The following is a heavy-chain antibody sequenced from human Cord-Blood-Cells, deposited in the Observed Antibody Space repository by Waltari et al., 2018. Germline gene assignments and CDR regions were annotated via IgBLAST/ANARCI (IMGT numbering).Heavy chain of an antibody. CDR2: INHSGRT. CDR3: ARGSDIVVVPAAINYYYYGMDV. Sequence: QVQLQQWGAGLLKPSETLSLTCAVYGGSFSGYYWSWIRQPPGKGLEWIGEINHSGRTTSNPSLKRLVTISVDTSKNQFSLKLSSVIAADTAVYYCARGSDIVVVPAAINYYYYGMDVWGQGTTVTVSS. D-gene: IGHD2-2*01. V-gene: IGHV4-34*01. CDR1: GGSFSGYY. J-gene: IGHJ6*02.